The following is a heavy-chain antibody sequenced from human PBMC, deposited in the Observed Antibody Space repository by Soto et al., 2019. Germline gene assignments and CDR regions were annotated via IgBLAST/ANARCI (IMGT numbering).Heavy chain of an antibody. J-gene: IGHJ2*01. V-gene: IGHV3-23*01. D-gene: IGHD4-17*01. CDR2: ISGSDGAT. CDR3: AKDVTTVVATRAFRSFDL. Sequence: GGSLRLSCAASGFTFRNYGMSWVRQAPGKGPEWVSTISGSDGATYYADSVKGRFTISRDNAENTLYLQMHSLRAEDTAVYYCAKDVTTVVATRAFRSFDLWGRGTLVTVSS. CDR1: GFTFRNYG.